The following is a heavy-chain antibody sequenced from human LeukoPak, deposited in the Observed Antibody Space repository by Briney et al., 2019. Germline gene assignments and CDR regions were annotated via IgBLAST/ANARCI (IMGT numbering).Heavy chain of an antibody. CDR3: ARVPRTMVRGVIRNDAFDI. V-gene: IGHV3-53*01. J-gene: IGHJ3*02. D-gene: IGHD3-10*01. CDR2: IYSGGST. CDR1: GFTFSSYS. Sequence: PGGSLRLSCAASGFTFSSYSMNWVRQAPGKGLEWVSFIYSGGSTYYADSVKGRFTISRDNSKNTVYLQMNSLRAEDTAVYYCARVPRTMVRGVIRNDAFDIWGQGTMVTVSS.